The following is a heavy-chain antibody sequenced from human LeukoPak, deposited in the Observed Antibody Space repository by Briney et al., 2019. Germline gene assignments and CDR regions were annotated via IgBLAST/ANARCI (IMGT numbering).Heavy chain of an antibody. V-gene: IGHV3-23*01. CDR2: IREDGANT. CDR1: GFTFSTYA. Sequence: GGSLRLSCAASGFTFSTYAMPWVRQAPGQGLEWVSGIREDGANTYYADSVKGRFTISRDNSKNMLYLQMNSLRYEDTAVYYCAKHQAYGTNSVIDAGGQGTLITVSS. D-gene: IGHD4-23*01. J-gene: IGHJ5*02. CDR3: AKHQAYGTNSVIDA.